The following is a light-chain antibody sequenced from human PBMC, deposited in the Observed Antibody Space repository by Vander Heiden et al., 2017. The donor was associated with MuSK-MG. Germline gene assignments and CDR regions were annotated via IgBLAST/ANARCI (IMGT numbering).Light chain of an antibody. CDR2: GAS. J-gene: IGKJ2*01. CDR1: QSVSSN. CDR3: QQDNNAPPCYT. Sequence: DIVMTQSPATLSVPPGARATLSCRASQSVSSNLAWYQQNPGQSPRLLIYGASTRATGITARFSGSGSGTEFTLTISSLQSEDFEVYYCQQDNNAPPCYTFGQGTKLEIK. V-gene: IGKV3-15*01.